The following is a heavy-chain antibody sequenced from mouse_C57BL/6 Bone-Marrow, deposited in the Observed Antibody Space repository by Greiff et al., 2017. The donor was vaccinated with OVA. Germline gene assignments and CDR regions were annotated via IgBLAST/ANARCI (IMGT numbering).Heavy chain of an antibody. J-gene: IGHJ4*01. V-gene: IGHV5-12*01. Sequence: EVQLVESGGGLVQPGGSLKLSCAASGFTFSDFYMYWIRQTPEKRLEWVAYISNGGGSTYYPDTVKGRFTISRDNAKHTLYLQMSRLKSEDTAMYYCARLDAMDYWGQGTSVTVSS. CDR2: ISNGGGST. CDR1: GFTFSDFY. CDR3: ARLDAMDY.